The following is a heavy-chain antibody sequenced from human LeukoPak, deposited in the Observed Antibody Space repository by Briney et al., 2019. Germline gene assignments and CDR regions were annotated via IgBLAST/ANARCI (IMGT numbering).Heavy chain of an antibody. D-gene: IGHD3-22*01. CDR2: ISAYNGNT. V-gene: IGHV1-18*04. Sequence: ASVKVSCKASGYTFTSYYMHWVRQAPGQGLEWMGWISAYNGNTNYAQKLQGRVTMTTDTSTSTAYMELRSLRSDDTAVYYCARGGSGYWSSTTDYWGQGTLVTVSS. CDR3: ARGGSGYWSSTTDY. J-gene: IGHJ4*02. CDR1: GYTFTSYY.